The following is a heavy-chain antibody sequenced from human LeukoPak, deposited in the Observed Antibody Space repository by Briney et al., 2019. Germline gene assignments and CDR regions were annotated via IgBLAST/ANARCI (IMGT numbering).Heavy chain of an antibody. Sequence: ASVKVSCKASGYTFTSYGISWVRQAPGQGLEWMGWINPNSGGTNYAQKFQGRVTMTRDTSISTAYMELSRLRSDDTAVYYCAREFAVVAARCFDYWGQGTLVTVSS. J-gene: IGHJ4*02. V-gene: IGHV1-2*02. CDR3: AREFAVVAARCFDY. CDR1: GYTFTSYG. CDR2: INPNSGGT. D-gene: IGHD2-15*01.